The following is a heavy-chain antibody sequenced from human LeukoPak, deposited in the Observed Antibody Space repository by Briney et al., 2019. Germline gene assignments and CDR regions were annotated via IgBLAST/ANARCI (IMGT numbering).Heavy chain of an antibody. CDR2: ISGSGGST. D-gene: IGHD6-19*01. J-gene: IGHJ4*02. Sequence: PGGSLRLSCAASGFTFSSYAMSWVRQAPGKGLEWVSAISGSGGSTYYADSVKGRVTISRDNSKNALYLQINSLRAEDTAVYFCARALTYSTGWYSFDYWGQGTLVIVSS. V-gene: IGHV3-23*01. CDR3: ARALTYSTGWYSFDY. CDR1: GFTFSSYA.